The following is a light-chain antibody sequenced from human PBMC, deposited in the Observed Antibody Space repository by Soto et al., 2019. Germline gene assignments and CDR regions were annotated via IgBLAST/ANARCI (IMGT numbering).Light chain of an antibody. CDR3: QQANSFPSIT. J-gene: IGKJ5*01. CDR1: QSISSW. Sequence: DIQMTQSPSTLSASVGDRVTITCRASQSISSWLAWYQQKPGKAPKLLIYDASNLESGVPSRFSGSGSGTDFTLTISSLQPEDFATYYCQQANSFPSITFGQGTQLEIK. CDR2: DAS. V-gene: IGKV1-5*01.